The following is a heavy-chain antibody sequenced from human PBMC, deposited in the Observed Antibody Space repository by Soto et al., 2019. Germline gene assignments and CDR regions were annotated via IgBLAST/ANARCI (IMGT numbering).Heavy chain of an antibody. J-gene: IGHJ4*02. Sequence: SETLSLTCTVSGGSISSSSYYWGWIRQPPGKGLEWIGSIYYSGSTYYNPSLKSRVTISVDTSKNQFSLKLSSVTAADTAVYYCATHPRSTSCYPKGYCSGGILNGWGQGTLVTVSS. D-gene: IGHD2-15*01. CDR1: GGSISSSSYY. CDR3: ATHPRSTSCYPKGYCSGGILNG. CDR2: IYYSGST. V-gene: IGHV4-39*01.